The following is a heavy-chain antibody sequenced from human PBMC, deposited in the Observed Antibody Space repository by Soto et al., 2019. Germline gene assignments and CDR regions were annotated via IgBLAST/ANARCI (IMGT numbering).Heavy chain of an antibody. CDR1: GYTFTVYY. D-gene: IGHD1-26*01. CDR2: INPKSGGT. CDR3: ARDMEKGGGSAGFDY. J-gene: IGHJ4*02. V-gene: IGHV1-2*02. Sequence: ASVKVSCKAYGYTFTVYYMHWVRQAPGQGLEWMGWINPKSGGTMYPQKFQGRVTMTWDTSISTAYMALTRLRSDDTAVYYCARDMEKGGGSAGFDYWGQGTMVTVYS.